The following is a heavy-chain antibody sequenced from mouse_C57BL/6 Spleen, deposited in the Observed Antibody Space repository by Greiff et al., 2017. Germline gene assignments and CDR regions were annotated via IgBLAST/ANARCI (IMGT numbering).Heavy chain of an antibody. J-gene: IGHJ1*03. V-gene: IGHV14-1*01. D-gene: IGHD1-1*01. CDR3: TALYGSSFLGYFDV. CDR1: GFNIKDYY. CDR2: IDPEDGDT. Sequence: VQLQQSGAELVRPGASVKLSCTASGFNIKDYYMHWVKQRPEQGLEWIGRIDPEDGDTEYAPKFQGKDTMTADTSSNTAYLQLSSLTSEDTAVYYCTALYGSSFLGYFDVWGTGTTVTVSS.